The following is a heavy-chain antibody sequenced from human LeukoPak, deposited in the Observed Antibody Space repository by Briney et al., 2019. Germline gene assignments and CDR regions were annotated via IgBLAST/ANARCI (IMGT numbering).Heavy chain of an antibody. CDR3: AKDGARRFLELLPSNYYYYYGMDV. CDR1: GFTFSSYA. D-gene: IGHD3-3*01. J-gene: IGHJ6*02. V-gene: IGHV3-23*01. Sequence: PGGSLRLSCAASGFTFSSYAMSWVRQAPGKGLEWVPAIIGSVGSTYYADSVKGRFTISRDNSKNTLYLQMNSLRAEDTAVYYCAKDGARRFLELLPSNYYYYYGMDVWGQGTTVTVSS. CDR2: IIGSVGST.